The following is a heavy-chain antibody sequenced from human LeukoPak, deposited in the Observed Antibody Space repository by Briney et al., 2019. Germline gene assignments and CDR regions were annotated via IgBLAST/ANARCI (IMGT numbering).Heavy chain of an antibody. CDR2: IYYSGST. CDR1: GGSISGYY. CDR3: ARHLSLSSSWYEFDY. Sequence: SETLSLTCTVSGGSISGYYWSWIRQPPGKGLEWIGYIYYSGSTNYNPSLKSRVTISVDTSKNQFSLKLSSVTAADTAVYYCARHLSLSSSWYEFDYWGQGTLVTVSS. J-gene: IGHJ4*02. V-gene: IGHV4-59*08. D-gene: IGHD6-13*01.